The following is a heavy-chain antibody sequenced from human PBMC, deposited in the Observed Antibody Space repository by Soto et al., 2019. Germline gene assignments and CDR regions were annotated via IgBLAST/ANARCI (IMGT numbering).Heavy chain of an antibody. Sequence: EVQLVESGGGVIQPGGSLRLSCAASGFTVSTNYMSWDRQAPGKGLEWVSVIYSGGSTNYADSVKGRFTISRDNSKNTLFLQMNSLRAEDTAVYYCAREGRTYYFDYWGQGTLVTVSS. CDR3: AREGRTYYFDY. V-gene: IGHV3-53*01. CDR1: GFTVSTNY. J-gene: IGHJ4*02. D-gene: IGHD2-15*01. CDR2: IYSGGST.